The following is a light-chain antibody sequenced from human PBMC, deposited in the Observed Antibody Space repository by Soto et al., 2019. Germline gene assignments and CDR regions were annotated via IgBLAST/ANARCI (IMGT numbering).Light chain of an antibody. CDR1: SSNIGSNT. CDR3: CSYAGSSTHVV. V-gene: IGLV1-44*01. Sequence: QSVLTQPPSASGTPGQRVTISCSGSSSNIGSNTVNWYQQLPGTAPKLLIYSNSQRPSGVPDRFSGSKSGTSASLAISGLQSEDEADYYCCSYAGSSTHVVFGGGTQLTVL. CDR2: SNS. J-gene: IGLJ2*01.